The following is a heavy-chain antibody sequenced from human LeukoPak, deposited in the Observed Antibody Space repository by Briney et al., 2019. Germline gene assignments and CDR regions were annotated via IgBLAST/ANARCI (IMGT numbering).Heavy chain of an antibody. CDR2: FDPGDDET. CDR3: ATEKDLLLDS. D-gene: IGHD1-26*01. V-gene: IGHV1-24*01. CDR1: GYSLRELS. Sequence: EASVKVSCKVSGYSLRELSTHWWGQAPGKGLEWMGGFDPGDDETIYAQKFQGRVTMTEDTSTDTAYLELSSLRSEDTAVYFCATEKDLLLDSWGQGTPVTVSS. J-gene: IGHJ5*01.